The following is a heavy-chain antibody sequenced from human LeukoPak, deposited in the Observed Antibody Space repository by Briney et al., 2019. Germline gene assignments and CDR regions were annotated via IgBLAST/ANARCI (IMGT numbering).Heavy chain of an antibody. D-gene: IGHD1-26*01. CDR2: IYHSGST. CDR1: ASSIISDYY. J-gene: IGHJ4*02. Sequence: SETLSLTCAVSASSIISDYYWAWIRQPPGKGLEWIASIYHSGSTHYNPSLKSRGTISVDTSKNQFSLKLSSVTAADTAVYYCARGPNSGADYWGQGTLVTASS. CDR3: ARGPNSGADY. V-gene: IGHV4-38-2*01.